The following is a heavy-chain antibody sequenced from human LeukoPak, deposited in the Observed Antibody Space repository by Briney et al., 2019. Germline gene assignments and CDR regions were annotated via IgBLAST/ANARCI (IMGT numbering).Heavy chain of an antibody. CDR3: ARRGESTNYGDYRFDS. Sequence: GGSLRLSCPASGFTFSSYAMSWVRQAPGKGLEWVSATSGSGGNTYYADSVKGRFTISRDNSKNTLYLQMNSLRAEDTAVYYCARRGESTNYGDYRFDSWGQGTLVTVSS. J-gene: IGHJ4*02. D-gene: IGHD4-17*01. V-gene: IGHV3-23*01. CDR1: GFTFSSYA. CDR2: TSGSGGNT.